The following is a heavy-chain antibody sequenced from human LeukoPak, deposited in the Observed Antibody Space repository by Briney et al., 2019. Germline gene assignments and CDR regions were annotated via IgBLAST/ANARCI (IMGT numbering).Heavy chain of an antibody. CDR3: ASLFSSGPLGGP. V-gene: IGHV1-46*01. J-gene: IGHJ5*02. CDR2: INPSGGST. CDR1: GYTFTSYY. D-gene: IGHD3-22*01. Sequence: ASVKVSCKASGYTFTSYYMYWVRQAPGQGLEWMGIINPSGGSTSYAQKFQGRVTMTRDTSTSTVYMELSSLRSEDTAVYYCASLFSSGPLGGPWGQGTLVTVSS.